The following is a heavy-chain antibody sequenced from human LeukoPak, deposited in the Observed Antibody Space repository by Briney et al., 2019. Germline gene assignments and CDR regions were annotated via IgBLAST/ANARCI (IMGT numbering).Heavy chain of an antibody. Sequence: ETLSLTCAVYGGSFSGYYWSWIRQPPGKGLEWIGEINHSGSTNYNPSLKSRVTISVDTSKNQFSLKLSSVTAADTAVYYCARGHSSSWYDFDYWGQGTLVTVSS. CDR1: GGSFSGYY. CDR3: ARGHSSSWYDFDY. CDR2: INHSGST. V-gene: IGHV4-34*01. D-gene: IGHD6-13*01. J-gene: IGHJ4*02.